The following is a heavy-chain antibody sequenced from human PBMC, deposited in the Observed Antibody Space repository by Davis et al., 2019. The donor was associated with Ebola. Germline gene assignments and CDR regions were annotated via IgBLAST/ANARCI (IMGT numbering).Heavy chain of an antibody. Sequence: GGSLRLSCTAFGFTFGDYAMNWVRQAPGQGLEWVSGINWNGGSTGYADSVKGRFTISRDNAKNSLYLRMNSLRAEDTAFYHCARVNAMTGYSRFDSWGQGTLVTVSS. CDR1: GFTFGDYA. CDR3: ARVNAMTGYSRFDS. D-gene: IGHD3-9*01. J-gene: IGHJ5*01. CDR2: INWNGGST. V-gene: IGHV3-20*01.